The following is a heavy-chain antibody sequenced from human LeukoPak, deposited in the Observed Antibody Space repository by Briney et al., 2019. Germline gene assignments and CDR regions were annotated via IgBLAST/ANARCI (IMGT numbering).Heavy chain of an antibody. J-gene: IGHJ4*02. CDR2: IKSDGSEK. D-gene: IGHD5-24*01. V-gene: IGHV3-7*01. CDR1: EFTFSSNW. CDR3: ASGSGWRQLY. Sequence: RGSLRLSCVVSEFTFSSNWMSWVRQAPGKGLEWVANIKSDGSEKYYADSVKGRFTISRDNAKNSLYLQMNSLKAEDTAVYYSASGSGWRQLYWGQGTLVIVSS.